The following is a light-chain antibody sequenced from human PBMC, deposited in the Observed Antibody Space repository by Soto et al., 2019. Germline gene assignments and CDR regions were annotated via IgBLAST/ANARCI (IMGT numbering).Light chain of an antibody. Sequence: QSVLTQPRSVSGSPGQSVTISCTGTSSDVGGYNLVSWYQQYPGKAPKLIIYDVTKGPSGVPDRFSGSKSGNTASLTISGLQTDDEADYYCCSYAGSYTHVFGTGTKVTV. CDR2: DVT. CDR1: SSDVGGYNL. V-gene: IGLV2-11*01. CDR3: CSYAGSYTHV. J-gene: IGLJ1*01.